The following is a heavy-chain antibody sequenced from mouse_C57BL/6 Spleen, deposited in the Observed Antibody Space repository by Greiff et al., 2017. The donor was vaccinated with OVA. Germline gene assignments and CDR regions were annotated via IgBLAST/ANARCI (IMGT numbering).Heavy chain of an antibody. CDR1: GYTFTDYE. J-gene: IGHJ4*01. V-gene: IGHV1-15*01. CDR2: IDPETGGT. Sequence: VKLQQSGAELVRPGASVTLSCKASGYTFTDYEMHWVKQTPVHGLEWIGAIDPETGGTAYNQKFKGKAILTADKSSSTAYMELRSLTSEDSAVYYCTRGPYYYAMDYWGQGTSVTVSS. CDR3: TRGPYYYAMDY.